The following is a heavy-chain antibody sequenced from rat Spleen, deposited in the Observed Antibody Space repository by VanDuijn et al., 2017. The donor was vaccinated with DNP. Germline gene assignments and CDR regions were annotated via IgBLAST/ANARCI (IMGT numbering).Heavy chain of an antibody. CDR1: GFTFSDYN. V-gene: IGHV5-7*01. J-gene: IGHJ4*01. CDR3: TRHRTIMPYYYAMDA. CDR2: ISDDGLTT. Sequence: EVQLVESGGGLVQPGRSMKLSCAASGFTFSDYNMAWVRQAPTKGLEWVATISDDGLTTYYRDSVKGRFTISRENAKSTLYLQVDSLRSEDTATYYCTRHRTIMPYYYAMDAWGQGASVTVSS. D-gene: IGHD1-12*01.